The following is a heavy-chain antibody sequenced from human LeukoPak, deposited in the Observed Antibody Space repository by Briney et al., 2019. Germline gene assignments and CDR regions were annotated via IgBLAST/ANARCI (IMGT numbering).Heavy chain of an antibody. Sequence: PGGSLRLSCAASGFLVFSDYIGWVRQAPGKGLECVSVIYSGGTTYYADSVKGRFIISRDNSKNTVYLQMNSLRAEDTAVYYCARGSEWEPIDYWGQGTLVTVSS. J-gene: IGHJ4*02. CDR1: GFLVFSDY. CDR3: ARGSEWEPIDY. D-gene: IGHD1-26*01. V-gene: IGHV3-66*02. CDR2: IYSGGTT.